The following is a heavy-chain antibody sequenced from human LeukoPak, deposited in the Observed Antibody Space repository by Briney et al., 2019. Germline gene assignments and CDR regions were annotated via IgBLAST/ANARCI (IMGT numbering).Heavy chain of an antibody. D-gene: IGHD1-26*01. CDR1: GYTFNTYG. V-gene: IGHV1-18*01. CDR2: ISGYNGKT. Sequence: ASVKVSCKASGYTFNTYGITWVRQAPGQGLEWMGWISGYNGKTKYAQKLQDRVTMTTDTSTTTAYMELRSLRSDDTAVYYCARAGAVVGNWFDPWGQGTLVTVSS. J-gene: IGHJ5*02. CDR3: ARAGAVVGNWFDP.